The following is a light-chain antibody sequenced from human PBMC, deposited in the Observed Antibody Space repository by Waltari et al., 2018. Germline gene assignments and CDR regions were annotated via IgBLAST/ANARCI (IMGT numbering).Light chain of an antibody. Sequence: QSALTQPASVSGSPGQSITLPCTGSSPDAGPHSYVSWYQQHPRKSPKRIIYDVSHRPSGISNRFSGSRSGDTASLTISGLQAEDEADYFCCSYANMVTLFVVFGGGTKLTVL. J-gene: IGLJ2*01. CDR1: SPDAGPHSY. CDR3: CSYANMVTLFVV. CDR2: DVS. V-gene: IGLV2-14*03.